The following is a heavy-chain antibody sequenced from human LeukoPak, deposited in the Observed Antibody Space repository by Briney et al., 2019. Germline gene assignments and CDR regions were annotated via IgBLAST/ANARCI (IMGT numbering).Heavy chain of an antibody. V-gene: IGHV4-30-2*01. J-gene: IGHJ3*02. Sequence: PSQTLSLTCAVSGGSISSGGYSWSWIRQPPGKGLEWIGYIYHSGSTYYNPSLKSRVTISVDRSKNQFSLKLSSVTAADTAVYYCARDPGGGYSNAFDIWGQGTMVTVSS. CDR2: IYHSGST. CDR3: ARDPGGGYSNAFDI. CDR1: GGSISSGGYS. D-gene: IGHD2-21*02.